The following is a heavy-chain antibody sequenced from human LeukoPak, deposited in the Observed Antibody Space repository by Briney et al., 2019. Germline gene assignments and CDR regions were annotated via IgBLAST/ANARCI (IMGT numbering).Heavy chain of an antibody. V-gene: IGHV3-30*03. J-gene: IGHJ3*02. D-gene: IGHD1-26*01. CDR3: ARDASGSQGRSFDI. Sequence: PGGSLRLSCAASGFTFSSYGMHWVRQAPGKGLEWVAVISYDGSNKYYADSVKGRFTISRDNSKNTLYLQMNSLRAEDTAVYYCARDASGSQGRSFDIWGQGTMVTVSS. CDR2: ISYDGSNK. CDR1: GFTFSSYG.